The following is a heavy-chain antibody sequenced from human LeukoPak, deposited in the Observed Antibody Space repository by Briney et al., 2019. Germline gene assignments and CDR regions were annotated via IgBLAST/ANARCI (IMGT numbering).Heavy chain of an antibody. CDR2: IFPIFGTA. D-gene: IGHD2-2*01. CDR3: ARVAGGVPAAIRPYDMDV. J-gene: IGHJ6*02. V-gene: IGHV1-69*13. Sequence: SVKVSCKASGGTFSSYAISWVRQAPGQGLEWMGGIFPIFGTANYAQKFQGRVTITADESTSTAYMELSSLRSEDTAVYYCARVAGGVPAAIRPYDMDVWGQGTTVTVSS. CDR1: GGTFSSYA.